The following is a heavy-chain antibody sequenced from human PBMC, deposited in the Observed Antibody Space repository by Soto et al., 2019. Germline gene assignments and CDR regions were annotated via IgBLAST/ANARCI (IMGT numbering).Heavy chain of an antibody. CDR1: GFTFSSYG. CDR2: ISYDGSNK. CDR3: AKAPDFIYGMEV. J-gene: IGHJ6*02. D-gene: IGHD2-21*02. V-gene: IGHV3-30*18. Sequence: QVQLVESGGGVVQPGRSLRLSCAASGFTFSSYGMHWVRQAPGKGLEWVAVISYDGSNKYYADSVKGRFTISRDNSKNTLYLQMNSLRAEDTAVYYCAKAPDFIYGMEVWGPGTTVTVSS.